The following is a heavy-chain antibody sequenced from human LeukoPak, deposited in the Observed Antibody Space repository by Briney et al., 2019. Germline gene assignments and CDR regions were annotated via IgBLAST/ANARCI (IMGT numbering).Heavy chain of an antibody. CDR2: IRSKANSYAT. CDR3: TRQGGYCSSTSCYVGY. CDR1: GFTFSGSA. Sequence: GGSLRLSCAASGFTFSGSAMHWVRQASGKGLEWVGRIRSKANSYATASAASVEGRFTISRDDSKNTAYLQMNSLKTEDTAVYYCTRQGGYCSSTSCYVGYWGQGTLVTVSS. D-gene: IGHD2-2*01. V-gene: IGHV3-73*01. J-gene: IGHJ4*02.